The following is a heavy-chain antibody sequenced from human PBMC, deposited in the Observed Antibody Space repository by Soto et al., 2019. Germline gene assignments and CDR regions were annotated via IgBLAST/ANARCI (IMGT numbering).Heavy chain of an antibody. V-gene: IGHV3-30*18. CDR1: GFTFSRYG. Sequence: QVQLVESGGGVVQPGRSLRLSCEASGFTFSRYGMHWVRQAPGKGLEWVAVISYDGSNQYYADSMKGRFTISRDNSKNTMSLQMNSLRPEDTAVYYCAKDLDDYGDYFALWGGGTLVMVSS. J-gene: IGHJ2*01. D-gene: IGHD4-17*01. CDR2: ISYDGSNQ. CDR3: AKDLDDYGDYFAL.